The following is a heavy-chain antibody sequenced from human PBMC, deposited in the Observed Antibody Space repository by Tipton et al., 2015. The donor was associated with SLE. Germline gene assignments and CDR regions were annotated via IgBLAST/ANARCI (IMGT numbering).Heavy chain of an antibody. CDR1: GGSISTYY. D-gene: IGHD5-18*01. Sequence: TLSLTCTVSGGSISTYYWNWIRQPPGKGLEWIGYIYYSGSTNYNPSLKSRVTISVDPSKNQFSLQRSSVTAADTAVYYCARALGYNYSYDYFDYWGQGTLVTVSS. CDR2: IYYSGST. V-gene: IGHV4-59*01. CDR3: ARALGYNYSYDYFDY. J-gene: IGHJ4*02.